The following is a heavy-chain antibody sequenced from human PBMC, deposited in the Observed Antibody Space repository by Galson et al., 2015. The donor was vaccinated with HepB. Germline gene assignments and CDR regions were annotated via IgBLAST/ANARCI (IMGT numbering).Heavy chain of an antibody. Sequence: SLRLSCAASGFTFDDYGMSWVRQAPGKGLEWVSGINWNGGSTGYADSVKGRFTISRDNAKNSLYLQMNSLRAEDTALYYCARTKDSTTVTTFDYWGQGTLVTVSS. J-gene: IGHJ4*02. D-gene: IGHD4-17*01. CDR2: INWNGGST. V-gene: IGHV3-20*04. CDR1: GFTFDDYG. CDR3: ARTKDSTTVTTFDY.